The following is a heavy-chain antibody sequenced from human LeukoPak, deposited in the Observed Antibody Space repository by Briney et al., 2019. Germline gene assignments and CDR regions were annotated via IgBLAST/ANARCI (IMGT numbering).Heavy chain of an antibody. CDR1: GGSISSGSYY. CDR3: ARWGGRDYDVFDY. CDR2: IYTSGST. J-gene: IGHJ4*02. V-gene: IGHV4-61*02. D-gene: IGHD3-16*01. Sequence: SETLSLTCTVSGGSISSGSYYWTWIRQPAGKGLEWIGRIYTSGSTNYNPSLKSRVTISVDTSKNQFSLRLSSVTAADTAVYYCARWGGRDYDVFDYWGQGTLVTVSS.